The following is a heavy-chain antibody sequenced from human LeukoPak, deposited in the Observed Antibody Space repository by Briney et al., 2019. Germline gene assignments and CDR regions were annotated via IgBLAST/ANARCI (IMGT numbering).Heavy chain of an antibody. V-gene: IGHV3-23*01. Sequence: GGSLRLSCAASGFTFSSYAMSWVRQAPGKGLEWVSSTSDSGGSTNYAASVKGRFTISRDNSKNTLYLQMNSLRVEDTAVYHCAKGGVYSTGLDYWGQGTLVTVSS. CDR2: TSDSGGST. J-gene: IGHJ4*02. D-gene: IGHD2-8*02. CDR1: GFTFSSYA. CDR3: AKGGVYSTGLDY.